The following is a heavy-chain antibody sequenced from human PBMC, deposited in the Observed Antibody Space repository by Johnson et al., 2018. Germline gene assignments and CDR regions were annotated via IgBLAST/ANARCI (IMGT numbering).Heavy chain of an antibody. J-gene: IGHJ4*02. CDR3: SRHFYSSGGYFAPPRLVHYFDY. CDR2: IYYSGST. D-gene: IGHD3-22*01. V-gene: IGHV4-59*01. CDR1: GVSISTYY. Sequence: QVQLQESGPGLVRPSETLSLTCTVSGVSISTYYWSWIRQTPGKRLEWIGFIYYSGSTNYNPSLNSRVSISVDTSKNQFSLKLSSVTAADTALYCWSRHFYSSGGYFAPPRLVHYFDYWGQGILVTVSS.